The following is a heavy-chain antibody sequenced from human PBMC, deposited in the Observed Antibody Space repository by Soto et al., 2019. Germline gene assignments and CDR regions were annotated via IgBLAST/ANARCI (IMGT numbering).Heavy chain of an antibody. V-gene: IGHV1-69*01. Sequence: QVQLVQSGAEVKKPGSSVKVSCKASGGTFSSYAISWVRQAPGQGLEWMGGIIPIFGTANYAQKFQGRVTSTADESTSTAYMELRSLRSEDTAVYYCARKSDCSGGSCYGGYYYGMDVWGQGTTVTVSS. CDR2: IIPIFGTA. D-gene: IGHD2-15*01. CDR1: GGTFSSYA. J-gene: IGHJ6*02. CDR3: ARKSDCSGGSCYGGYYYGMDV.